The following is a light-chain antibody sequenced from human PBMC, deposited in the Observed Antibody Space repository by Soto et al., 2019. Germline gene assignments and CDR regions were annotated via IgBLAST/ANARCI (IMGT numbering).Light chain of an antibody. V-gene: IGLV2-14*03. CDR3: SSFTSSSSYV. Sequence: ALTQPASVSGSPGQSITISCTGTSSDVGAYNYVSWYQQHPGRAPQLIIYHVSNRPSGVSNRFSGSKSDNTASLTISGLQAEDEADYYCSSFTSSSSYVFGPGTKVTVL. J-gene: IGLJ1*01. CDR1: SSDVGAYNY. CDR2: HVS.